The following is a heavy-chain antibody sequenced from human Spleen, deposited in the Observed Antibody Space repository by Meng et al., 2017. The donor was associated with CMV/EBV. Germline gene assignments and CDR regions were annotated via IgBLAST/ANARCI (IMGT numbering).Heavy chain of an antibody. CDR1: GFTFSSYE. Sequence: GESLKISCAASGFTFSSYEMNWVRQAPGKGLEWVSYISPSRTTIYYADSVKGRFTISRDNAKDSLYLQMNSLRVEDTAVYYCASVVLNNYYGMDVWGQGTTVTVSS. CDR3: ASVVLNNYYGMDV. J-gene: IGHJ6*02. CDR2: ISPSRTTI. V-gene: IGHV3-48*03. D-gene: IGHD2-8*01.